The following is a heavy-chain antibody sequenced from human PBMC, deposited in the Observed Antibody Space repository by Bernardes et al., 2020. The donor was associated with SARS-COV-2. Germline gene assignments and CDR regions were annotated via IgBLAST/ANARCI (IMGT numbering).Heavy chain of an antibody. CDR3: ARHGEWELLWPFDY. D-gene: IGHD1-26*01. CDR1: GDSINSASYR. V-gene: IGHV4-39*01. Sequence: SETLSLTCSVSGDSINSASYRWGWIRQAPGKGLEWIGSLSYGGNTYYTPSLRSRVTMSADTSKNHFSLKLSSVTAADTAVYYCARHGEWELLWPFDYWGQGTLVTVSS. J-gene: IGHJ4*02. CDR2: LSYGGNT.